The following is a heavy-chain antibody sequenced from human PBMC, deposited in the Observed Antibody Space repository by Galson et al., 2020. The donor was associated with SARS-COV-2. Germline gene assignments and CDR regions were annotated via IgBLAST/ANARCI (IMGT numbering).Heavy chain of an antibody. D-gene: IGHD3-22*01. Sequence: SLRLSCAASGFTFNTYGINWIRQAPGKGLEWLSYIISSSSVIYYADSVKGRFTISRDNARNSLYLQVNSLRAEDTAVYYCATFGRGFSDSSDAYWGQGTLVTVSS. CDR3: ATFGRGFSDSSDAY. V-gene: IGHV3-48*04. CDR2: IISSSSVI. CDR1: GFTFNTYG. J-gene: IGHJ4*02.